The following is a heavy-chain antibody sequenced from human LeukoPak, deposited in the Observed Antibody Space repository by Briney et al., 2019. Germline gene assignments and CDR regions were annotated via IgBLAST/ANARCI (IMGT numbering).Heavy chain of an antibody. CDR2: ISSSGSTI. D-gene: IGHD3-22*01. V-gene: IGHV3-11*04. CDR1: GFTFSDYY. Sequence: GGSLRLSCAASGFTFSDYYMSWIRQAPGKGLEWVSYISSSGSTIYYADSVKGRFTISRDNAKNSLYLQMNSLRAEDTAVCYCARDAEAYYYDSSGYPRFDYWGQGTLVTVSS. J-gene: IGHJ4*02. CDR3: ARDAEAYYYDSSGYPRFDY.